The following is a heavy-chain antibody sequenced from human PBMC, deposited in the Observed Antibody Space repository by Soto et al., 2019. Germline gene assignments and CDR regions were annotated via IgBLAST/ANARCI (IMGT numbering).Heavy chain of an antibody. CDR2: IYYSGST. J-gene: IGHJ4*02. CDR3: ARVIRETTVTPYYFDY. CDR1: GGSISSYY. Sequence: SETLSLTCTVSGGSISSYYWSWVRQPPGKGLEWIGYIYYSGSTNYNPSLKSRVTISVDTSKNQFSLKLSSVTAADTAVYYCARVIRETTVTPYYFDYWGQGTLVTVSS. V-gene: IGHV4-59*08. D-gene: IGHD4-17*01.